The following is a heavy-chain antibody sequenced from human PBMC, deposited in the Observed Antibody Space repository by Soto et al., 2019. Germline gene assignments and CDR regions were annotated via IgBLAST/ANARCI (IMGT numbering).Heavy chain of an antibody. V-gene: IGHV4-30-4*01. D-gene: IGHD3-22*01. CDR1: GGSTSSGDYY. J-gene: IGHJ6*02. Sequence: SETLSLTCTVSGGSTSSGDYYWSWIRQPPGKGLEWIGYVYYSGSTYYNPSLKSRVTISVDTSKNQFSLKLSSVTAADTAVYYCARERNYDSSGYSYYYGMDVWGQGTTVTVSS. CDR3: ARERNYDSSGYSYYYGMDV. CDR2: VYYSGST.